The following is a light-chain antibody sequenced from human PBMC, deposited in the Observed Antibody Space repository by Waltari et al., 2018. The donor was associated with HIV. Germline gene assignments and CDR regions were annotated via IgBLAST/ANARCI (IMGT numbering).Light chain of an antibody. J-gene: IGKJ2*01. V-gene: IGKV1-17*02. CDR3: LQYNNYPYT. CDR1: PGIRDD. Sequence: DIQMTQSPSSLAASVGERVTITCRPSPGIRDDLGLYQQKPGKAPRRLIYAASTLPRGVPSRFSGSGSGTEFTLTISNLQPEDFATYFCLQYNNYPYTFGQGTKVEI. CDR2: AAS.